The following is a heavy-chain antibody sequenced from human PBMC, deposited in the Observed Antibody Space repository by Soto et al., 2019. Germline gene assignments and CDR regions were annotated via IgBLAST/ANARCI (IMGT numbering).Heavy chain of an antibody. J-gene: IGHJ4*02. CDR3: ASDSNPEFTSIPGY. V-gene: IGHV3-30-3*01. Sequence: QVQLVESGGGVVQPGRSLRLSCAASGFTFSSYAMHWVRQAPGKGLEWVAVISYDGSNKYYADSVKGRFTISRDNSKNTLYLQMNSLRAEDTAVYYCASDSNPEFTSIPGYWGQGTLVTVSS. D-gene: IGHD2-2*01. CDR1: GFTFSSYA. CDR2: ISYDGSNK.